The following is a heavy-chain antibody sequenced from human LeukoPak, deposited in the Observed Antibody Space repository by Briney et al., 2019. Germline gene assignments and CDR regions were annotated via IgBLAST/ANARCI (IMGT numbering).Heavy chain of an antibody. J-gene: IGHJ5*02. V-gene: IGHV3-74*01. Sequence: GGSLRLSCAASGFTFSSYWMHWIRHAPGKGLVWVSRIKRDGSSPAYADSVKGRFTISRDNAKNTLYLQMNSLRAEDTAVYYCARDLGQYYDTSDNWFDPWGQGTLVTVSS. D-gene: IGHD3-22*01. CDR1: GFTFSSYW. CDR2: IKRDGSSP. CDR3: ARDLGQYYDTSDNWFDP.